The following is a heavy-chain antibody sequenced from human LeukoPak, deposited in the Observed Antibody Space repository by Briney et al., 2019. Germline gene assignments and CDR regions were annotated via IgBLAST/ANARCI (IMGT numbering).Heavy chain of an antibody. D-gene: IGHD6-19*01. Sequence: GGSLRLSCAASGFTFSSYAMSWVRQAPGKGLEWVSAISGSGGSTYYADSVKGRFTTSRDNSKNTLYLQMNSLRAEDTAVYYCAKDGSGWYLFSAGYFDYWGQGTLVTVSS. CDR1: GFTFSSYA. CDR2: ISGSGGST. J-gene: IGHJ4*02. V-gene: IGHV3-23*01. CDR3: AKDGSGWYLFSAGYFDY.